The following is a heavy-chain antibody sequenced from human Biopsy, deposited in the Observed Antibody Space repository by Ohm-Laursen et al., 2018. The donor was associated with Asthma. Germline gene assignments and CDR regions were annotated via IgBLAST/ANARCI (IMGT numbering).Heavy chain of an antibody. J-gene: IGHJ4*02. V-gene: IGHV3-30*14. CDR3: ARGDSSNWSHYYFDY. CDR2: ISYDGRNT. D-gene: IGHD3-22*01. CDR1: GFTFGNYT. Sequence: SLRLSCAASGFTFGNYTMHWVRQAPGKGLEWVTIISYDGRNTYYADSVEGRFTISRDNSKNTLYLQMHSLRAEDTAVYYCARGDSSNWSHYYFDYWGQGTLVTVSS.